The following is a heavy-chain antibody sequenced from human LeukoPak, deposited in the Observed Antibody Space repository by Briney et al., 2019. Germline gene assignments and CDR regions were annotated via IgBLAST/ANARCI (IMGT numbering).Heavy chain of an antibody. D-gene: IGHD2-2*01. CDR3: AKDGRQLLIDY. Sequence: GGSLRLSCAASGFTFSTYAMMWVRQAPGKGLECVSSITGSDGSTFYADSVKGRFTISRDDSKNTLYLQMNSLRAEDTAVYYCAKDGRQLLIDYWGQGTLVTVSS. CDR2: ITGSDGST. J-gene: IGHJ4*02. CDR1: GFTFSTYA. V-gene: IGHV3-23*01.